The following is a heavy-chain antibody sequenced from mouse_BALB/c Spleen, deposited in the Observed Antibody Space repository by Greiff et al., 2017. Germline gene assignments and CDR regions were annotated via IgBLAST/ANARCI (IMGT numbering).Heavy chain of an antibody. Sequence: EVQRVESGGGLVKPGGSLKLSCAASGFTLSSYAMPWVRQTPEKRLEWVATISSGGSYTYYPDSVKGRFTISRDNAKNTLYLQMSSLRSEDTAMYDCARSEYEYEGGYFDVWGAGTTVTVSA. CDR3: ARSEYEYEGGYFDV. V-gene: IGHV5-9-3*01. CDR2: ISSGGSYT. CDR1: GFTLSSYA. J-gene: IGHJ1*01. D-gene: IGHD2-4*01.